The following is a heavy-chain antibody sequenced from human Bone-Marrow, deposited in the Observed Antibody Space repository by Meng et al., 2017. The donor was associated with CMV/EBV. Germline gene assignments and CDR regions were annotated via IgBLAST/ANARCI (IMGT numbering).Heavy chain of an antibody. D-gene: IGHD6-6*01. J-gene: IGHJ6*02. Sequence: ASVKVSCKASGDTFTSYYMHWVRQAPGQGLEWMGIINPSGGSTSYAQKFQGRVTMTRDTSTSTVYMELSSLRSEDTAVYYCARDPPDYSSSSLPRGYYYYGMDVWGQGTTVTVSS. CDR2: INPSGGST. V-gene: IGHV1-46*01. CDR1: GDTFTSYY. CDR3: ARDPPDYSSSSLPRGYYYYGMDV.